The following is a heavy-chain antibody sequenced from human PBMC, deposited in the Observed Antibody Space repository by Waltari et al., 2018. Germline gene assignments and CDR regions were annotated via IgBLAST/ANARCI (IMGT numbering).Heavy chain of an antibody. J-gene: IGHJ4*02. CDR1: GGSISSGGYY. D-gene: IGHD3-16*02. CDR3: ASSTVWGSYRHTPYFDY. Sequence: QVQLQESGPGLVKPSPTLSLTCTVSGGSISSGGYYWSWTRHHPGKGLEWIGYIYYSGSTYYNPSLKSRVTISVDTSKNQFSLKLSSVTAADTAVYYCASSTVWGSYRHTPYFDYWGQGTLVTVSS. V-gene: IGHV4-31*03. CDR2: IYYSGST.